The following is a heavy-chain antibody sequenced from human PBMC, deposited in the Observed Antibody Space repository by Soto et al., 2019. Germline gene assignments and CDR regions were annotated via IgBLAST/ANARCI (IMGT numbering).Heavy chain of an antibody. CDR1: GGSISRGGHS. V-gene: IGHV4-31*03. Sequence: PSETLSLTCTVSGGSISRGGHSWTWIRQHPGKGLEWIGYIYYTGSTSYNPSLKGRVTMSVDTSKNQFSLKLRSVTAADTAVYYCVRDYASGVFDPWGQGNLVTVSS. CDR3: VRDYASGVFDP. J-gene: IGHJ5*02. D-gene: IGHD3-10*01. CDR2: IYYTGST.